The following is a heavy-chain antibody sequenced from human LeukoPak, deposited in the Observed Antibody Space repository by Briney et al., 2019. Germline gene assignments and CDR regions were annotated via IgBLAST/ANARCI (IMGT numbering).Heavy chain of an antibody. CDR3: AREGTGTFDY. V-gene: IGHV3-7*04. CDR2: IKQDGSER. J-gene: IGHJ4*02. CDR1: GFTFSRYW. D-gene: IGHD1-1*01. Sequence: PGGSLRLSCAASGFTFSRYWMSWVRQAPGKGLEWVASIKQDGSERYYVDSVKGRLTISRDNAKNSLYLQMNSLRAEDTAVYYCAREGTGTFDYWGQGTLVTVSS.